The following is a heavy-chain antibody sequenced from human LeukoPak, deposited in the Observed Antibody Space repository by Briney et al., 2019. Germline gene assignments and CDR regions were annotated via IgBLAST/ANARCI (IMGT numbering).Heavy chain of an antibody. CDR2: INHSGST. V-gene: IGHV4-34*01. D-gene: IGHD6-13*01. CDR3: ARGMYSSSWYSFDY. Sequence: SETLSLTCAVYGGSFSGYYWSWIRQPPGKGLEWIGEINHSGSTNYNPSLKSRVTISVDTSKNQFSLKLSSVTAADTAVYYCARGMYSSSWYSFDYWGQGTLVTVYS. J-gene: IGHJ4*02. CDR1: GGSFSGYY.